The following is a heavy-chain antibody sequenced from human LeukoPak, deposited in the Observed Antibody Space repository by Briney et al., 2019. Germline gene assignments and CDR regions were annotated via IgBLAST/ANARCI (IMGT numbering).Heavy chain of an antibody. V-gene: IGHV3-23*01. Sequence: GGSLRLSCAVSGFTFTDYAMTWVRQAPGKGLEWVSGISGAGGGTYYAASVKGRFTISRHNSKNTLYLQMSSLRAEDTAVYYCAREISGGTTWGYWGQGTLVIVSS. CDR1: GFTFTDYA. CDR2: ISGAGGGT. D-gene: IGHD1-1*01. CDR3: AREISGGTTWGY. J-gene: IGHJ4*02.